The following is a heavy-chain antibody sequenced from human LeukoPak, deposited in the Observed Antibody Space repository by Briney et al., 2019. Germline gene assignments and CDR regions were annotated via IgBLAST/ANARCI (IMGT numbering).Heavy chain of an antibody. J-gene: IGHJ4*02. D-gene: IGHD1-26*01. CDR3: ARDWRVGTTGRGYFEY. CDR2: ISAYNGNT. V-gene: IGHV1-18*04. Sequence: ASVKVSCKASGYTFTGYYMHWVRQAPGQGPEWMGWISAYNGNTNYAQKVQARVTMTKDTSTSTVYMELRNLRSDDTAVYYCARDWRVGTTGRGYFEYWGQGTLVTVSS. CDR1: GYTFTGYY.